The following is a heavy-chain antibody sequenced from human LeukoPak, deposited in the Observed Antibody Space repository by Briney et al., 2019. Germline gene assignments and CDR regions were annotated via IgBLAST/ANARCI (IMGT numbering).Heavy chain of an antibody. D-gene: IGHD3-9*01. J-gene: IGHJ4*02. Sequence: GGSLRLSCAASGFTFSSYGMHWVRQAPGKGLEWVSVIYSGGSTYYADSVKGRFTISRDNSKNTLYLQMNSLRAEDTAVYYCARVRYYDILTGYWDYFDYWGQGTLVTVSS. V-gene: IGHV3-NL1*01. CDR2: IYSGGST. CDR1: GFTFSSYG. CDR3: ARVRYYDILTGYWDYFDY.